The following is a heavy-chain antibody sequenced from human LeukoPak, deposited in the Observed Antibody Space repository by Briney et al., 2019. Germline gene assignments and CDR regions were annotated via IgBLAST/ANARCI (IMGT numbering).Heavy chain of an antibody. D-gene: IGHD2-15*01. Sequence: GGSLRLSCAASGFTFSTYTMHWVRQAPGKGLEWVAVISYDGNNKNYADSVEGRFTISRDNSKNTLYLQMNSLRAEDTAVYFCAKVPCSGGSCYGVAYYYYGMDVWGQGTTVTVSS. J-gene: IGHJ6*02. CDR1: GFTFSTYT. CDR2: ISYDGNNK. CDR3: AKVPCSGGSCYGVAYYYYGMDV. V-gene: IGHV3-30*18.